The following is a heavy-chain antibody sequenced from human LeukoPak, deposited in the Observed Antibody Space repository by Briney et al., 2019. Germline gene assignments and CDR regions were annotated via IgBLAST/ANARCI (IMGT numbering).Heavy chain of an antibody. J-gene: IGHJ5*02. D-gene: IGHD3-9*01. V-gene: IGHV3-23*01. CDR1: GFTFSSYA. CDR2: ISGSGGST. Sequence: GGSLRLSCAASGFTFSSYAMSWVREDPGKGLERVSAISGSGGSTYYADSVKGRFTISRDNSKNTLYLQVNSLRAEDTAVYYCASRYFDWLFTFDPWGQGTLVTVSS. CDR3: ASRYFDWLFTFDP.